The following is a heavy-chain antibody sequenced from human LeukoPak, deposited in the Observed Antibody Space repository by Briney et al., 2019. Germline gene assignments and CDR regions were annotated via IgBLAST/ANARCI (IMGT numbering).Heavy chain of an antibody. CDR3: AYYYDSSGYYVY. V-gene: IGHV4-34*01. Sequence: SETLSLTCAVYGGSFSGYYWSWIRQPPGXGLEWIGEINHSGSTNYNPSLKSRVTISVDTSKNQFSLKLSSVTAADTAVYYCAYYYDSSGYYVYWGQGTLVTVSS. CDR2: INHSGST. J-gene: IGHJ4*02. D-gene: IGHD3-22*01. CDR1: GGSFSGYY.